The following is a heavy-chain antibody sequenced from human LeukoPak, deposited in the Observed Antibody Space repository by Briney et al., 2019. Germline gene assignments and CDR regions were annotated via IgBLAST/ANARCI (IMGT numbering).Heavy chain of an antibody. D-gene: IGHD2-21*02. CDR1: GYSFTNQW. V-gene: IGHV5-51*01. Sequence: GESLKISCKGSGYSFTNQWIGWVRQMPGKGLEWMGMIYPGDSDTRYSPSFQGQVTISADKSISTASLQWSSLKASDTAMYYCARLHLTASLAAVYFDNWGQGTLVTVSS. CDR2: IYPGDSDT. J-gene: IGHJ4*02. CDR3: ARLHLTASLAAVYFDN.